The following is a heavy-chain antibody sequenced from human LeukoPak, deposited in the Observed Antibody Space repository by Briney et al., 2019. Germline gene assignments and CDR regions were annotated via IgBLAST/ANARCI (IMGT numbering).Heavy chain of an antibody. D-gene: IGHD3-16*01. V-gene: IGHV4-34*01. CDR2: INHSGST. CDR1: GGSFSGYY. CDR3: ARDLGGNRY. J-gene: IGHJ4*02. Sequence: SETLSLTCAVYGGSFSGYYWSWIRQPPGKGLEWIGEINHSGSTNYNPSLKSRVTISVDTSKNQFSLKLSSVTAADTAVYYCARDLGGNRYWGQGTLVTVSS.